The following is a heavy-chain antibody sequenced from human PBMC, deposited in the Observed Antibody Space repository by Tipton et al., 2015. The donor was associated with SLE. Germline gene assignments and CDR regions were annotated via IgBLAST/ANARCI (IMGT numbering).Heavy chain of an antibody. Sequence: SLRLSCVGSEFTFGSYSMNWVRQAPGKGLEWLSYISSSSSTISYADSVKGRFTISRDNAKNSLYLQMTSLRPEDTAMYYCVRDKRSAYLFDYWCQGTLVTVSS. CDR2: ISSSSSTI. V-gene: IGHV3-48*01. D-gene: IGHD3-3*01. CDR1: EFTFGSYS. CDR3: VRDKRSAYLFDY. J-gene: IGHJ4*02.